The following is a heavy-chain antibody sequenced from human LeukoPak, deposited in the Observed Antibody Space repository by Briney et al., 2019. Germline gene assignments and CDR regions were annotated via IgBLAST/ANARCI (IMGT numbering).Heavy chain of an antibody. CDR1: GGSISSSSYY. CDR2: IYYSGST. J-gene: IGHJ4*02. V-gene: IGHV4-39*01. Sequence: SETLSLTCTVSGGSISSSSYYWGWIRQPPGKGLEWIGSIYYSGSTYYNPSLKSRVTISVDTSKNQFSLKRSSVTAADTAVYYCARLGEVGAVVTRYYYFAYWGQGTLVTVSS. CDR3: ARLGEVGAVVTRYYYFAY. D-gene: IGHD3-16*01.